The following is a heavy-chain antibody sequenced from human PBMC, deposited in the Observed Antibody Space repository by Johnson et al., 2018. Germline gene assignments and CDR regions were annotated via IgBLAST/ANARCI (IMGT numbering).Heavy chain of an antibody. CDR3: ARGGRIAVACRVLYHYYYMDV. D-gene: IGHD6-19*01. J-gene: IGHJ6*03. CDR1: GFTFSSYG. V-gene: IGHV3-33*01. Sequence: QVQLVESGGGVVQPGRSLRLSCAASGFTFSSYGMHWVRQAPGKGLEWVAVIWYDGSNKYYADSVKGRFTISRDNSKNTLYLQMNSLRAEDTAVYYGARGGRIAVACRVLYHYYYMDVWGKGTTVTVSS. CDR2: IWYDGSNK.